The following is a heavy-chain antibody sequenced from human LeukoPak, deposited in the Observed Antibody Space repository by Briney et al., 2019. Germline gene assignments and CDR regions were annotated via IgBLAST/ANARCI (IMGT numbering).Heavy chain of an antibody. Sequence: GGSLRLSCAASGFTVSSNYMSWVRQAPGKGLEWVSVIYSGGSTYYADSVKGRFTISRDNSKNTLYLQMNSLRAEDTAVYYCARGLGISYYYYYGMDVWGQGTTVTVSS. CDR3: ARGLGISYYYYYGMDV. J-gene: IGHJ6*02. CDR2: IYSGGST. D-gene: IGHD7-27*01. CDR1: GFTVSSNY. V-gene: IGHV3-53*01.